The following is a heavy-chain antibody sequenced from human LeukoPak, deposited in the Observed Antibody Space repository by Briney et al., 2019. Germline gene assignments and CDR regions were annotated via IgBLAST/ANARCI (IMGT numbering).Heavy chain of an antibody. CDR1: GFTFSDYY. CDR3: ARESAAMVSDAFDI. Sequence: SGGTLRLSCAASGFTFSDYYMSWIRQAPGKGLEWVSYISSSGSTIYYADSVKGRFTISRYNAKNSLYLQMNSLRAEDTAVYYCARESAAMVSDAFDIWGQGTMVTVSS. CDR2: ISSSGSTI. D-gene: IGHD5-18*01. J-gene: IGHJ3*02. V-gene: IGHV3-11*04.